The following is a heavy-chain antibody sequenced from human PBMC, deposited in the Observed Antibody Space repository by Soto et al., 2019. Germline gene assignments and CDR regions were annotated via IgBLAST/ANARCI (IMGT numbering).Heavy chain of an antibody. J-gene: IGHJ6*02. CDR2: ISYDGSNK. V-gene: IGHV3-30-3*01. Sequence: GGSLRLSCAAPGFTFSSYAMHWVRQAPGKGLEWVAVISYDGSNKYYADSVKGRFTISRDNSKNTLYLQMNSLRAEDTAVYYCARNRQYYYDSSGYSAEPYGMDVWGQGTTVTVSS. D-gene: IGHD3-22*01. CDR1: GFTFSSYA. CDR3: ARNRQYYYDSSGYSAEPYGMDV.